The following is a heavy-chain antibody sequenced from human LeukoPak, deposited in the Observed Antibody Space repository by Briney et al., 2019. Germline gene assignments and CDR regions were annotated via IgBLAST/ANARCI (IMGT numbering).Heavy chain of an antibody. Sequence: GGSLRLSCAASGFTFSIYGLHWVRQAPGKGLEWVAVIWNDGSNKYYADSVEGRFTISRDNSKNTLYLQMNSLRVENTAVYSCARALGPFDYWGQGKLVTVSS. CDR2: IWNDGSNK. CDR1: GFTFSIYG. V-gene: IGHV3-33*01. CDR3: ARALGPFDY. D-gene: IGHD3-16*01. J-gene: IGHJ4*02.